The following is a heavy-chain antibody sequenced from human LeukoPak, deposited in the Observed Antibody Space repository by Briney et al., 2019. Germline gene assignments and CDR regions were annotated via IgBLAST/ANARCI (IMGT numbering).Heavy chain of an antibody. CDR1: GFTFSSYA. CDR3: AVLAAAGAFDI. CDR2: ISYDGSNK. D-gene: IGHD6-25*01. J-gene: IGHJ3*02. Sequence: GGSLRLSCAASGFTFSSYAMHWVRQAPGKGLEWVAVISYDGSNKYYADSVKGRFTISRDNSKNTLYLQMNSLRAEDTAVYYCAVLAAAGAFDIWGQGTMVTVSS. V-gene: IGHV3-30-3*01.